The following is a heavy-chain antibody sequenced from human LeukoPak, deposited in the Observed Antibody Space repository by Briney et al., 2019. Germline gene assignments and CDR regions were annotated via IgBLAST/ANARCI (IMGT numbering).Heavy chain of an antibody. Sequence: SQTLSLTCTVSGGSISSGDYYWSWIRRPPGKGLEWIGYIYYSGSTYYNPSLKSRVTMSVDTSKNQFSLKMSSVTAADTAVYYCASNYGSGSYHYFDYWGQGTLVTVSS. CDR2: IYYSGST. CDR1: GGSISSGDYY. CDR3: ASNYGSGSYHYFDY. J-gene: IGHJ4*02. D-gene: IGHD3-10*01. V-gene: IGHV4-30-4*01.